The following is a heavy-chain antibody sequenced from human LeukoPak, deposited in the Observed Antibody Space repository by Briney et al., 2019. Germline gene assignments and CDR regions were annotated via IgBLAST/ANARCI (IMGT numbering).Heavy chain of an antibody. D-gene: IGHD6-19*01. CDR3: ARGIAVAVHYYYYGMDV. CDR1: GYTFTGYY. CDR2: INPNSGGT. V-gene: IGHV1-2*04. Sequence: ASVKVSYKASGYTFTGYYMHWVRQAPGQGLEWMGWINPNSGGTNYAQKFQGWVTMTRDTSISTAYMELSRLRSDDTAVYYCARGIAVAVHYYYYGMDVWGQGTTVTVSS. J-gene: IGHJ6*02.